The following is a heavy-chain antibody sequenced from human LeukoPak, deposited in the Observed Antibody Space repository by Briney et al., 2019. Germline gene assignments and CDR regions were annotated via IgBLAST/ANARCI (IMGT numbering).Heavy chain of an antibody. CDR3: VRGKAGMAYFDY. CDR1: GFTLSSYS. D-gene: IGHD5-18*01. CDR2: ITGSSDTI. V-gene: IGHV3-48*01. Sequence: GGSLRLSCAASGFTLSSYSLNWVRQAPGKGLEWISYITGSSDTIKYADSVKGRFTIFRDNAKKSLYLQMTSLRAEDTAVYYCVRGKAGMAYFDYWGQGTLVTVSS. J-gene: IGHJ4*02.